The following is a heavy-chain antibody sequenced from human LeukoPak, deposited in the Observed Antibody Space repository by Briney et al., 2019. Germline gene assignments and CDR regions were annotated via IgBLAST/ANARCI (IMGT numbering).Heavy chain of an antibody. D-gene: IGHD1-26*01. Sequence: ASVKVSCKASGFTFTSYDINWVRQAPGQGLEWMGWINPNSGGTNYAQKFQGRVTMTRDTSISTAYMELSRLRSDDTAVYYCARGNSLGDFDYWGQGTLVTVSS. CDR1: GFTFTSYD. V-gene: IGHV1-2*02. CDR2: INPNSGGT. CDR3: ARGNSLGDFDY. J-gene: IGHJ4*02.